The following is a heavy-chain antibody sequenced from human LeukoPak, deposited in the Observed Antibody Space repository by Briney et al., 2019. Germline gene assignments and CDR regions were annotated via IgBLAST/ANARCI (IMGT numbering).Heavy chain of an antibody. D-gene: IGHD1-7*01. J-gene: IGHJ5*02. CDR1: GGTFGSYA. Sequence: ASVKVSCKASGGTFGSYAISWVRQAPGQGLEWMGGIIPIFGTANYAQKFQGRVTITADESTSTAYMELSSLRSEDTAVYYCASHPRWNFLSHQFDPWGQGTLVTVSS. CDR2: IIPIFGTA. V-gene: IGHV1-69*13. CDR3: ASHPRWNFLSHQFDP.